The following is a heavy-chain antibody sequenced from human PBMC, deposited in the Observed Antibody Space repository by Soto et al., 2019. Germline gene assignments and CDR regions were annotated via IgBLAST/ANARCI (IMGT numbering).Heavy chain of an antibody. CDR3: ARSTVTTLGLFDY. Sequence: PSETLSLTCTVSGGSISSYYWSWIRQPPGKGLEWIGNIYYSGSTNYNPSLKSRVTISVDTSKNQFSLKLSSVTAADTAVYYCARSTVTTLGLFDYWGQGTLVTVSS. J-gene: IGHJ4*02. CDR1: GGSISSYY. CDR2: IYYSGST. D-gene: IGHD4-17*01. V-gene: IGHV4-59*12.